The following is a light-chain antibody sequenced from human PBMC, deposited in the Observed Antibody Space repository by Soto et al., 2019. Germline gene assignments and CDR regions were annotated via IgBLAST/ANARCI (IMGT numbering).Light chain of an antibody. CDR2: DAS. CDR3: QKRSSWPIT. V-gene: IGKV3-11*01. CDR1: QSVSRY. J-gene: IGKJ5*01. Sequence: EIVLTQAPATLALSPVERATLSCRASQSVSRYLAWYQQKPGQAPRLLIYDASNRATGIPARFSGSGSGTDFTLTISSLEPEDFAVYYCQKRSSWPITFGQGTRLEIK.